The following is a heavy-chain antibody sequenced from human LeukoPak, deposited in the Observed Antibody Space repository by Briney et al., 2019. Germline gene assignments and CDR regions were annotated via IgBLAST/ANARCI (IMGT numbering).Heavy chain of an antibody. J-gene: IGHJ4*02. CDR1: GGSISSYY. CDR2: IYYSGST. CDR3: ARASLSPERRYFDY. D-gene: IGHD1-1*01. V-gene: IGHV4-59*01. Sequence: PSETLSLTCTVSGGSISSYYWSWIRQPPGKGLEWIGYIYYSGSTNYNPSLKSRVTISVDTSKNQFSLELSSVTAADTAVYYCARASLSPERRYFDYWGQGTLVTVSS.